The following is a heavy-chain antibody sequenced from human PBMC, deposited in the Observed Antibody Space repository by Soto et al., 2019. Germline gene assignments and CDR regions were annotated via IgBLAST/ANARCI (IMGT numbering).Heavy chain of an antibody. Sequence: ASVKVSCKASGYTFTSYDINWVRQATGQGLEWMGWMNPNSGNTGYAQKFQGRVTMTTDTSTSTAYMELRSLRSDDTAVYYCARDMSIAVAAPGYWGQGTLVTVSS. D-gene: IGHD6-19*01. CDR2: MNPNSGNT. J-gene: IGHJ4*02. V-gene: IGHV1-8*01. CDR1: GYTFTSYD. CDR3: ARDMSIAVAAPGY.